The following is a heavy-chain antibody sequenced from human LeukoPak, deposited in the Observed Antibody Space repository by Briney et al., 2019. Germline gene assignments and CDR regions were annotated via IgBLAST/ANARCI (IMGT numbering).Heavy chain of an antibody. D-gene: IGHD3-10*01. Sequence: PGRSLRLSCAASGFTFSTYWMHWVRQAPGKGLVWVARIKGDGSSTAYADSVKGRFTISRDNAKITLYLQMTSLRAEDTAVYYCARDSGSGRGNYYYGMDVWGQGTTVTVSS. V-gene: IGHV3-74*01. CDR2: IKGDGSST. CDR1: GFTFSTYW. CDR3: ARDSGSGRGNYYYGMDV. J-gene: IGHJ6*02.